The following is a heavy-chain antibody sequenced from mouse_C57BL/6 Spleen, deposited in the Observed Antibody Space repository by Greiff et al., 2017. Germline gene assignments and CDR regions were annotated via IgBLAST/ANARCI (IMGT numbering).Heavy chain of an antibody. CDR1: GFTFSDYY. V-gene: IGHV5-12*01. CDR3: ARHCDRDWYFDG. CDR2: ISNGGGST. Sequence: EVQVVESGGGLVQPGGSLKLSCAASGFTFSDYYMYWVRQTPEKRLEWVAYISNGGGSTYYPDTVKGRFTISRDNAKNTLYLQMSRLKSEDTAMYGCARHCDRDWYFDGWGTGTTVTVSS. J-gene: IGHJ1*03.